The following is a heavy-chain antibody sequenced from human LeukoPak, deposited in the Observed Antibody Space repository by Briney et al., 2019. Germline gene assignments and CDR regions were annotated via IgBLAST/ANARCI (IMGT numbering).Heavy chain of an antibody. D-gene: IGHD1-26*01. CDR2: FYSDGSRT. CDR1: GFIFKDYG. Sequence: GGSLRLSCAASGFIFKDYGMSWVRQAPGKGLVWVSRFYSDGSRTNYADSVKGRFTISGDNAKNTQYLQMNSLRAEDTAVYYCARSGRGGAFDIWGQGTMVTVSS. CDR3: ARSGRGGAFDI. J-gene: IGHJ3*02. V-gene: IGHV3-74*01.